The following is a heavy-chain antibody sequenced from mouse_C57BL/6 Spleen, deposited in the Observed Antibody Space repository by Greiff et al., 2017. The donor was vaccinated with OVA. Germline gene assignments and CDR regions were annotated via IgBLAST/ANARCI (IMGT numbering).Heavy chain of an antibody. CDR3: ARASYYGSSYPFDY. J-gene: IGHJ2*01. V-gene: IGHV3-6*01. CDR1: GYSITSGYY. D-gene: IGHD1-1*01. Sequence: EVKLMESGPGLVKPSQSLSLTCSVTGYSITSGYYWNWIRQFPGNKLEWMGYISYDGSNNYNPSLKNRISITRDTSKNQFFLKLNSVTTEDTATYYCARASYYGSSYPFDYGGQGTTLTVSS. CDR2: ISYDGSN.